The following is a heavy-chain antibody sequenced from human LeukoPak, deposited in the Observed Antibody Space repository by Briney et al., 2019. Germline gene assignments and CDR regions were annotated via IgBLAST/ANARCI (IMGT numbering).Heavy chain of an antibody. CDR3: ARDTAARAGGMDV. CDR2: IYYSGST. D-gene: IGHD4-17*01. CDR1: GGSISSGGYY. J-gene: IGHJ6*02. Sequence: PSETLSLTCTVSGGSISSGGYYWSWIRQHPGKGLEWIGYIYYSGSTYYNPSLKSRVTISVDTSKSQFSLKLSSVTAADTAVYYCARDTAARAGGMDVWGQGTTVTVSS. V-gene: IGHV4-31*03.